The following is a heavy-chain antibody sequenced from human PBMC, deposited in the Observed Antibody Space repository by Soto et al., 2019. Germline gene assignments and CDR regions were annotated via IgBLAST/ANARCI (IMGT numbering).Heavy chain of an antibody. CDR2: IYHGGTT. D-gene: IGHD2-21*02. Sequence: QVQLQESGPGLVKPSGTLSLTCAVSGGSISSSNWWSWVRQSPGKGLEWIGEIYHGGTTNYNPSLKRRVTISVDKSKDQFSLKLTSVTAADTAVYYCARSAGGNSFFKYWGQGTLVTVSS. V-gene: IGHV4-4*02. CDR1: GGSISSSNW. CDR3: ARSAGGNSFFKY. J-gene: IGHJ4*02.